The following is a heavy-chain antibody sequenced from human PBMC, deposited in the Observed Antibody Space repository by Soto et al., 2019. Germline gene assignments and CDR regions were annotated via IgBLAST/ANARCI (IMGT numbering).Heavy chain of an antibody. CDR3: ARDRAYNTFDY. D-gene: IGHD1-1*01. V-gene: IGHV3-7*01. CDR2: IKQDGSEK. CDR1: GLTFSNCW. Sequence: EVQLVESGGGLVQPGGSLRLSCAASGLTFSNCWMSWVRQAPGKGLEWVANIKQDGSEKYYVHSLKGRFTISRDNAKNSLYLQINSLIAEDTAVYYCARDRAYNTFDYWGQGTLVTVSA. J-gene: IGHJ4*02.